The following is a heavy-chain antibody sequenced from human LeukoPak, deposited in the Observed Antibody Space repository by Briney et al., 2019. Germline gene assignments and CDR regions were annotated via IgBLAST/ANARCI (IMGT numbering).Heavy chain of an antibody. J-gene: IGHJ4*02. CDR1: GFTFSSYG. CDR3: TRGYAGIDY. CDR2: IDTDGSST. Sequence: PGGSLRLSCAASGFTFSSYGMHWVRQAPGKGLVWVSRIDTDGSSTTYADSVKGRFTVSRDNAKNTLYLQMNSLRAEDTAVYYCTRGYAGIDYWGQGTLVTVSS. D-gene: IGHD5-12*01. V-gene: IGHV3-74*01.